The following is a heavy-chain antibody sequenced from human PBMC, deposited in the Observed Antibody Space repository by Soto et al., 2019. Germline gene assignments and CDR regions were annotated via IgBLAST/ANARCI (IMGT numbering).Heavy chain of an antibody. J-gene: IGHJ5*02. V-gene: IGHV4-39*01. CDR2: IYYSGST. D-gene: IGHD2-21*01. Sequence: SETLSLTCTVSGGSISSSSYYWGWIRQPPGKGLEWIGSIYYSGSTYYNPSLKSRVTISVDTSKNQFSLKLSSVTAADTAVYYCARLHIVVVIAIPSWFDPWGQGTLVTVSS. CDR3: ARLHIVVVIAIPSWFDP. CDR1: GGSISSSSYY.